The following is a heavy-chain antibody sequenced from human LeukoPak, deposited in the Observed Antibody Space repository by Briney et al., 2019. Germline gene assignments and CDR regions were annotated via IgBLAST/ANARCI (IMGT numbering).Heavy chain of an antibody. CDR1: GFTFSSYA. D-gene: IGHD2-2*01. Sequence: GGSLRLSCAASGFTFSSYAMSWVRQAPGKGLEWVGRIKSKTDGGTTDYAAPVKGRFTISRDDSKNTLYLQMNSLKTEDTAVYYCTTYLLVGYCSSTSCYSDYWGQGTLVTVSS. CDR3: TTYLLVGYCSSTSCYSDY. V-gene: IGHV3-15*01. CDR2: IKSKTDGGTT. J-gene: IGHJ4*02.